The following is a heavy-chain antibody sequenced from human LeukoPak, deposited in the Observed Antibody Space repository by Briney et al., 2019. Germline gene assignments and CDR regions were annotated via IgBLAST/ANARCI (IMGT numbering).Heavy chain of an antibody. Sequence: PGGSLRLSCVVSGFTFSSNHWVRQAPGKGLEWVAVISYEGSKKYYADSVKGRFTISRDSSKNTLSLQMNSLRAEDTAVYYCAKEYDRVHDAFDIWGQGTMVTVSS. CDR3: AKEYDRVHDAFDI. CDR1: GFTFSSN. V-gene: IGHV3-30*18. D-gene: IGHD3-9*01. J-gene: IGHJ3*02. CDR2: ISYEGSKK.